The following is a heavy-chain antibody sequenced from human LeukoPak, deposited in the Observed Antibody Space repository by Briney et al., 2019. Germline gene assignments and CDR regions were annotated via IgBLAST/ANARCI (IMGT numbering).Heavy chain of an antibody. V-gene: IGHV3-48*01. CDR3: ARERYSYLRGLFDY. CDR2: ISSSSSTI. CDR1: GFTLSTYS. Sequence: GGSLRLSCTASGFTLSTYSMNWVRQTPGKGLEWVSYISSSSSTIYYADSVKGRFTISRDNAKNSLYLQMNSLRAEDTAVYYCARERYSYLRGLFDYWGQGTLVTVSS. J-gene: IGHJ4*02. D-gene: IGHD6-13*01.